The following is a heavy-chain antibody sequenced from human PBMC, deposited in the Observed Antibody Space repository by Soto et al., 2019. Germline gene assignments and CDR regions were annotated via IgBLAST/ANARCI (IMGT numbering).Heavy chain of an antibody. J-gene: IGHJ4*02. CDR3: ARDVSAAISTQPLDY. CDR2: ISSSSITR. Sequence: LRLSCAASGFTFSDYYMSWIRQAPGKGLEWVSYISSSSITRYYADSVKGRFTISRDNAKNSLYLQMNSLRAEDTAIYYCARDVSAAISTQPLDYWGQGTRVTVSS. CDR1: GFTFSDYY. V-gene: IGHV3-11*01. D-gene: IGHD6-25*01.